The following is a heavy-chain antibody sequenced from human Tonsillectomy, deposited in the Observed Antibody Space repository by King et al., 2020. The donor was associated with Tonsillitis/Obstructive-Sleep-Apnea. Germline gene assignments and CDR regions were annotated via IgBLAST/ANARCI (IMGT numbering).Heavy chain of an antibody. D-gene: IGHD2-21*02. V-gene: IGHV3-30*18. CDR1: GFNFDVYG. Sequence: VQLVESGGGVVRPGRSLRLSCAASGFNFDVYGMHWVRQAPGEGLEWVAGVSYDGDDKYYADSLKGRFTSSRDNSKNTLFLQLNRLRPEDSAMYYCAKWGDTYRGPGALHIWGQGSMVIVSS. J-gene: IGHJ3*02. CDR3: AKWGDTYRGPGALHI. CDR2: VSYDGDDK.